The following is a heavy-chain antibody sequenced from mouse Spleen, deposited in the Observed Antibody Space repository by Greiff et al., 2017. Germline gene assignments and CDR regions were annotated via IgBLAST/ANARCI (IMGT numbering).Heavy chain of an antibody. V-gene: IGHV5-6-3*01. J-gene: IGHJ2*01. D-gene: IGHD2-10*02. Sequence: EVQGVESGGGLVQPGGSLKLSCAASGFTFSSYGMSWVRQTPDKRLELVATINSNGGSTYYPDSVKGRFTISRDNAKNTLYLQMSSLKSEDTAMYYCARYGNYVDYFDYWGQGTTLTVSS. CDR1: GFTFSSYG. CDR2: INSNGGST. CDR3: ARYGNYVDYFDY.